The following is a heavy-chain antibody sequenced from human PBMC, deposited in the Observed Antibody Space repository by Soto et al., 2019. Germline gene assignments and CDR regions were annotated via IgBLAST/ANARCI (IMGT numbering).Heavy chain of an antibody. D-gene: IGHD3-3*01. CDR3: ARRYITIFGVVTQPDYYYYGMDV. V-gene: IGHV1-69*13. CDR2: IIPIFGTA. CDR1: GGTFSSYA. Sequence: SVKVSCKASGGTFSSYAISWVRQAPGQGLEWMGGIIPIFGTANYAQKFQGRVTITADESTSTAYMELSSLRSEDTAVYYCARRYITIFGVVTQPDYYYYGMDVWGQGTTVTVSS. J-gene: IGHJ6*02.